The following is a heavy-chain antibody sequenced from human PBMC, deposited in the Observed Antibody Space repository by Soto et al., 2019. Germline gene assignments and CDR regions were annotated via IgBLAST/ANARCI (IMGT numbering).Heavy chain of an antibody. D-gene: IGHD6-13*01. CDR1: GYPFSYFW. CDR3: ARHGSSWGGMDV. V-gene: IGHV5-51*01. J-gene: IGHJ6*02. Sequence: GESLKISCEGSGYPFSYFWIAWVRQMPGKGLEWMGIIYPSDSDTKYSPSFQGQVTISADKSISTAYLQWSSLKASDTAMYYCARHGSSWGGMDVWGQGTTVTVSS. CDR2: IYPSDSDT.